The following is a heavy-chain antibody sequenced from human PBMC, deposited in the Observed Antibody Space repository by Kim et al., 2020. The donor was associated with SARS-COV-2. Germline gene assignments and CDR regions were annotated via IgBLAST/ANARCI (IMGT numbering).Heavy chain of an antibody. J-gene: IGHJ4*02. Sequence: GGSLRLSCAASGFTFGDYAMHWVRQAPGKGLEWVSGISWNSGSIGYADSVKGRFTISRDNAKNSLYLQMNSLRAEDTALYYCAKAARELSAFDYWGQGTLVTVSS. CDR3: AKAARELSAFDY. CDR2: ISWNSGSI. V-gene: IGHV3-9*01. D-gene: IGHD3-16*02. CDR1: GFTFGDYA.